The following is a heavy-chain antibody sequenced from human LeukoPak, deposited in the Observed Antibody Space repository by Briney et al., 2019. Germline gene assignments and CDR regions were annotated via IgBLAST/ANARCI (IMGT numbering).Heavy chain of an antibody. D-gene: IGHD5-24*01. J-gene: IGHJ6*02. Sequence: GGSLRLSCAAPGFTVSINYMSWVRPAPQRRLGRVSVIYRGGSTNYAASVQGRFTISRDSSKNTLYLQMNSLRAEDTAVYYCARDLGGRMGLSAVWGQGTTVTVSS. CDR1: GFTVSINY. V-gene: IGHV3-53*01. CDR2: IYRGGST. CDR3: ARDLGGRMGLSAV.